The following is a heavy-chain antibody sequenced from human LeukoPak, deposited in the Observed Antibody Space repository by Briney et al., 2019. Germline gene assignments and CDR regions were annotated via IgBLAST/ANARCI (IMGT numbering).Heavy chain of an antibody. CDR3: ARITDRTIFGEIMHGFDV. V-gene: IGHV4-30-4*01. CDR1: GGSISSGDYY. D-gene: IGHD3-3*01. CDR2: IYYSGRT. Sequence: SQTLSLTCTVPGGSISSGDYYWSWIRQPPGKGLEWIGYIYYSGRTYYSPSLKSRGTISVDTSNNQFSLKLNSVTAADTAVYYCARITDRTIFGEIMHGFDVWGQGTPVTVSS. J-gene: IGHJ3*01.